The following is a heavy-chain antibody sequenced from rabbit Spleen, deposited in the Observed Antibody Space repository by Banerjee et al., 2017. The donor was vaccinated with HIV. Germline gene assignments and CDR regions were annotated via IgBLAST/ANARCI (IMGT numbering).Heavy chain of an antibody. Sequence: QEQLVESGGGLVQPTGSLTLTCKASGFDFSTNAMCWVRQAPGKGPEWIACIYNGDGSTYYASWVNGRFSISRSTSLSTVTLQMTSLTAADTATYFCARDGISFVSTGWGLTRLDLWAQAPWSPS. CDR1: GFDFSTNA. CDR2: IYNGDGST. D-gene: IGHD4-1*01. CDR3: ARDGISFVSTGWGLTRLDL. V-gene: IGHV1S47*01. J-gene: IGHJ3*01.